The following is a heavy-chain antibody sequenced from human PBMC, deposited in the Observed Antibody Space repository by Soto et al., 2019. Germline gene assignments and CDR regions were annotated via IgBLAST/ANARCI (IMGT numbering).Heavy chain of an antibody. J-gene: IGHJ5*02. Sequence: QVQLVQSGAEVKKPGSSVKVSCKASGGTFSSYAISWVRQAPGQGLEWMGGIIPIFGTANYAQKFQGRVTITADESTSTAYMELSRLRSEDTAVYYCARDLKYYDFWSGYQYNWFDPWGQGTLVTVSS. D-gene: IGHD3-3*01. CDR1: GGTFSSYA. CDR2: IIPIFGTA. V-gene: IGHV1-69*01. CDR3: ARDLKYYDFWSGYQYNWFDP.